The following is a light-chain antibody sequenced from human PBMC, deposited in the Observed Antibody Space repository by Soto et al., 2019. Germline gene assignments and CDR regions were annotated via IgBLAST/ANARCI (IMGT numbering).Light chain of an antibody. J-gene: IGLJ3*02. CDR3: SSYTMNSTLGV. CDR1: SSDVGGYNY. Sequence: QSALTQPASVSGSPGQAITISCTGTSSDVGGYNYVSWYQQHPGKAPKLMIYDVSYRPSGVSNRFSGSKSGNTASLTISGLQADDEADYYCSSYTMNSTLGVFGGGTKLTVL. V-gene: IGLV2-14*03. CDR2: DVS.